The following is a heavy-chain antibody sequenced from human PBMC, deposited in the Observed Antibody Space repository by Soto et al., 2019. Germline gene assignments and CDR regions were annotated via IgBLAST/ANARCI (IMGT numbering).Heavy chain of an antibody. Sequence: QVQLVQSGAEVKKPGSSVKVSCKASGGTFSSYAISWVRQAPGQGLEWMGGLIPIFGTANYAQKFQGRVTITAYKSTSTADMELISLRSEDTAMYYCASRYDFWSGVYYYYGMDVWGQGTTVTVSS. CDR3: ASRYDFWSGVYYYYGMDV. J-gene: IGHJ6*02. D-gene: IGHD3-3*01. CDR2: LIPIFGTA. CDR1: GGTFSSYA. V-gene: IGHV1-69*06.